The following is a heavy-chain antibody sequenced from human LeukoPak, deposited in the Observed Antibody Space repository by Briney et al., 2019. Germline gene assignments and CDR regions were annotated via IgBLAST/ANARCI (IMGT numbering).Heavy chain of an antibody. J-gene: IGHJ4*02. V-gene: IGHV1-46*01. CDR1: GYTFTSYY. Sequence: ASVKVSCKASGYTFTSYYMHWVRRAPGQGLEWMGIINPSGGSTSYAQKFQGRVTMTRDTSKNQFSLKLSSVTAADTAVYYCARRGNSYAFDYWGQGTLVTVSS. CDR2: INPSGGST. CDR3: ARRGNSYAFDY. D-gene: IGHD5-18*01.